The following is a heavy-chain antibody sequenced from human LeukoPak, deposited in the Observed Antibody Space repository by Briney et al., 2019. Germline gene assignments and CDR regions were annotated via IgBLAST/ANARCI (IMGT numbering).Heavy chain of an antibody. CDR2: TNPNSDGT. V-gene: IGHV1-2*02. J-gene: IGHJ4*02. CDR3: ASTGYCSGGSCYSNRY. CDR1: GYTFTGYY. D-gene: IGHD2-15*01. Sequence: ASVKVSCKASGYTFTGYYMHWGRQAPGQGLEGMGWTNPNSDGTNYAQKLQGRVTMTRDTSISTAYMELSRLRSDDTAVYYCASTGYCSGGSCYSNRYWGQGTLVTVSS.